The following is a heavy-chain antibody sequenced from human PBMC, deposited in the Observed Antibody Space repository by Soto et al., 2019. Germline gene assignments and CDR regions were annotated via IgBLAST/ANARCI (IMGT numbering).Heavy chain of an antibody. D-gene: IGHD6-19*01. Sequence: SVKVSCKASGGTFSSYTISWVRQAPGQGLEWMGRIIPILGIANYAQKFQGRVTITADKSTSTAYMELSSLRSEDTAVYYCAKSVRNSSGWYWFDPWGQGTLVTVSS. J-gene: IGHJ5*02. V-gene: IGHV1-69*02. CDR3: AKSVRNSSGWYWFDP. CDR2: IIPILGIA. CDR1: GGTFSSYT.